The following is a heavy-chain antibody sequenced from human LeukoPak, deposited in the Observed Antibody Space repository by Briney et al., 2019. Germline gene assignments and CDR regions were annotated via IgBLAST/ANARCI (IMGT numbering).Heavy chain of an antibody. V-gene: IGHV3-23*01. CDR2: INANSGTT. D-gene: IGHD6-19*01. J-gene: IGHJ5*01. CDR3: AKPISGGLAVTANWFHP. Sequence: GGSLRLSCAASGFAFSFYAMSWLCQPPGKGLEWVSTINANSGTTSYAASVRGRFTISKDNSKNTLYLQVNTLRADDTATYYCAKPISGGLAVTANWFHPWGQGTLVVVSS. CDR1: GFAFSFYA.